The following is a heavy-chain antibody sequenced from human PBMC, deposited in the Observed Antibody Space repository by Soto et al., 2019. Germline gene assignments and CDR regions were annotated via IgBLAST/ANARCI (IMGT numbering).Heavy chain of an antibody. D-gene: IGHD3-10*01. Sequence: QVQLVQSGAEVKKPGSSVKVSCKASGGTFSSYAISWVRQAPGQGLEWMGGIIPIFGTADYAQKFQGRVTVTADESTSTAYMELSSLRSEDTAVYYCALHYGSGSNYYYYGMDVWGQGTTVTVSS. CDR3: ALHYGSGSNYYYYGMDV. V-gene: IGHV1-69*12. CDR1: GGTFSSYA. J-gene: IGHJ6*02. CDR2: IIPIFGTA.